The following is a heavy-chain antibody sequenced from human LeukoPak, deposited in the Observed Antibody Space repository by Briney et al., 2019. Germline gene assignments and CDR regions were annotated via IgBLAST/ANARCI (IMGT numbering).Heavy chain of an antibody. D-gene: IGHD3-10*01. Sequence: GGSLRLSCAASGFTLSRYWMSWVRQAPGKGLEWVANIKHDGSEKYYVDSVKGRFTISRDNAKNSLYLQMNSLRGEDTAVYYRARDRDYCNYFDYWGQGTLVTVSS. CDR2: IKHDGSEK. V-gene: IGHV3-7*04. CDR1: GFTLSRYW. J-gene: IGHJ4*02. CDR3: ARDRDYCNYFDY.